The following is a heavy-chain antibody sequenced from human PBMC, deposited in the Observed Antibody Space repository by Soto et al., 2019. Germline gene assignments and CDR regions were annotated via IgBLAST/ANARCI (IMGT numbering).Heavy chain of an antibody. Sequence: EVQLVESGGGLVQPGGSLRLSCAASGFIFSSYWMHWVRQAPGKGLVWVSRINSDGSSTSYADSVKGRFTISRDNAKNTLYLQINRLRAEDTAVYYCARTYSSGWYWGWFDPWGQGTLVTVSS. CDR3: ARTYSSGWYWGWFDP. V-gene: IGHV3-74*01. J-gene: IGHJ5*02. CDR2: INSDGSST. D-gene: IGHD6-19*01. CDR1: GFIFSSYW.